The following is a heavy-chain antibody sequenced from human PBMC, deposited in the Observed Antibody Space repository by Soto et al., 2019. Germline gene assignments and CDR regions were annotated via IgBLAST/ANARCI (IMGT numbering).Heavy chain of an antibody. J-gene: IGHJ6*02. V-gene: IGHV3-23*01. CDR2: ISGSGTST. CDR1: GFTFSNYA. Sequence: GGSLRLSCAPSGFTFSNYAMTWVRQAPGKGLEWVSGISGSGTSTYYADSVKGRFTISRDNSKNTLYLQMNSLRAEDTAVYYCARDLAGIQLWPDPNYYYYYGMDVWGQGTTVTVSS. CDR3: ARDLAGIQLWPDPNYYYYYGMDV. D-gene: IGHD5-18*01.